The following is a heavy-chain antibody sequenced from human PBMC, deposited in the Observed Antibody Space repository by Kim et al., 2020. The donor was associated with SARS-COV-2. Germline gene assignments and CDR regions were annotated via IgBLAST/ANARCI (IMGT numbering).Heavy chain of an antibody. Sequence: SETLSLTCAASGGSISSYFWSWIRQPPGKGLEWVGYISYSGGTNYNPSLKSRVTISVDTSKNQFSLKLNSVTPADTAVYYCAREGLSSYGSGTYYDYWGQGALFTVSS. CDR1: GGSISSYF. J-gene: IGHJ4*02. CDR3: AREGLSSYGSGTYYDY. CDR2: ISYSGGT. D-gene: IGHD3-10*01. V-gene: IGHV4-59*01.